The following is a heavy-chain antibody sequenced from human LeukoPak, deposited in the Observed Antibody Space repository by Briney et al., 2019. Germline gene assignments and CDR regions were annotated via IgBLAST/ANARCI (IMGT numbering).Heavy chain of an antibody. V-gene: IGHV3-53*01. Sequence: GRSPRLSCAASGFIVSSRYMSWVRQAPGKGLEWVSAIYSGVGTNYADSVKGRFTISRDNSRNTLYLQMNSLRAEDTAVYYCVRAENGMDVWGRGTAVTVS. J-gene: IGHJ6*02. CDR3: VRAENGMDV. CDR2: IYSGVGT. CDR1: GFIVSSRY.